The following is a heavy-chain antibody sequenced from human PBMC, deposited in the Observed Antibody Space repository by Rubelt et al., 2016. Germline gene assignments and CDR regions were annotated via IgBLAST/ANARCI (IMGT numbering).Heavy chain of an antibody. CDR3: ARDQLALYAFDI. D-gene: IGHD1-1*01. Sequence: QVQLVQSGAEVKKPGASVKVSCKASGYTFTSYGISWVRQAPGQGLEWMGWISAYDGNTNDAQKLQGRVTMTTDTSTGTAYMELRSLRSDDTAVYFCARDQLALYAFDIWGQGTMVTVSS. J-gene: IGHJ3*02. V-gene: IGHV1-18*01. CDR2: ISAYDGNT. CDR1: GYTFTSYG.